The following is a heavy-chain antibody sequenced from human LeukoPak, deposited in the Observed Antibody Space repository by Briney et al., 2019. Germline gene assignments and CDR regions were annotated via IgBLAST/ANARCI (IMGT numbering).Heavy chain of an antibody. CDR1: GFTFSSYG. J-gene: IGHJ4*02. D-gene: IGHD2-21*02. V-gene: IGHV3-30*18. CDR2: ISYDGSNK. Sequence: GGSLRLSCAASGFTFSSYGMHWVRQAPGKGLEWVAVISYDGSNKYYADSVKGRFTISRDNSRNTMYLQMNNLRAEDTAVYYCANSLLLPYYFDYWGQGTLVTVSS. CDR3: ANSLLLPYYFDY.